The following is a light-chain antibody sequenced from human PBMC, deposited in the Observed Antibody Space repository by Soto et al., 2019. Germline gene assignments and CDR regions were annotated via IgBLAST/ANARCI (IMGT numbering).Light chain of an antibody. Sequence: QSALTQPRSVSGSPGQSVTISCTGTTNYVSWFQQHPGKAPKLIIYDVNKRPSGVPGRFSGSKSGNTASLTISGLQAEDAADYYCCSFAGSFTSDVFGTGTKVTVL. CDR3: CSFAGSFTSDV. CDR1: TNY. V-gene: IGLV2-11*01. J-gene: IGLJ1*01. CDR2: DVN.